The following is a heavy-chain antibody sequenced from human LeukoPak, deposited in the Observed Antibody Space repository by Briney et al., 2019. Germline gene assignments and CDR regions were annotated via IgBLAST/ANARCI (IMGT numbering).Heavy chain of an antibody. V-gene: IGHV3-23*01. CDR1: GFTFSSYA. CDR2: ISSSGGST. CDR3: AKATTRDSSNTFDH. J-gene: IGHJ4*02. Sequence: GGSLRLSCAASGFTFSSYAMTWVRQAPGKGLEWVSAISSSGGSTYYPDSVKGRFTISRDNSKSTLFLQMNSLRADDTAVYYCAKATTRDSSNTFDHWGQGILVTVSS. D-gene: IGHD3-22*01.